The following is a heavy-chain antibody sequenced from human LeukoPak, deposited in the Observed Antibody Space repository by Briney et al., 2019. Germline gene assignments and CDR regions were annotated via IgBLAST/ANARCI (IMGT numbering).Heavy chain of an antibody. J-gene: IGHJ4*02. CDR2: IYYSGST. D-gene: IGHD4-11*01. CDR3: ARQGAYGYSNSW. Sequence: SETLSLTCTVSGGSISSSSYYWGWIRQPPGKGLEWIGSIYYSGSTYYNPSLKSRVTISVDTSKNQFSLKLSSVTAADTAVYYCARQGAYGYSNSWWGQGTLVTVSS. CDR1: GGSISSSSYY. V-gene: IGHV4-39*01.